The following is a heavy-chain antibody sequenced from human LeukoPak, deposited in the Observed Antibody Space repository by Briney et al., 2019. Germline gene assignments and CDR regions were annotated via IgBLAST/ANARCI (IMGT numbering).Heavy chain of an antibody. D-gene: IGHD5-18*01. Sequence: GGSLRLSCAAPGFTVSSNYMSWVRQAPGKGLEWVSVIYSGGSTYYADSVKGRFTISRDNSKNTLFLQMNSLRAEDTAVYFCARALRGYSYVLDYWGQGTLVTVSS. CDR1: GFTVSSNY. CDR3: ARALRGYSYVLDY. V-gene: IGHV3-66*01. J-gene: IGHJ4*02. CDR2: IYSGGST.